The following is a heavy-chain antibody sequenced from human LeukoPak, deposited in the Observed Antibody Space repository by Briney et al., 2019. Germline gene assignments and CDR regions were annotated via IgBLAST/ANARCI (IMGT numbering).Heavy chain of an antibody. Sequence: PGGSLRLSCAASGFTFSHYDMHWVRQSKGRSLEWVSGIGTLGDRYYSDSVKGRFTISRDDAKNSLYLQMNSLRVGDTAVYYCAKDKVERYYFDYWGQGTLVTVSS. CDR1: GFTFSHYD. V-gene: IGHV3-13*01. J-gene: IGHJ4*02. CDR3: AKDKVERYYFDY. D-gene: IGHD1-1*01. CDR2: IGTLGDR.